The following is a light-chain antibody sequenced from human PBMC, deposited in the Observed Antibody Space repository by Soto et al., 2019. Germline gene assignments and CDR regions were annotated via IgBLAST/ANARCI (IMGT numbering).Light chain of an antibody. J-gene: IGLJ2*01. CDR3: QSYDSSLSGSVV. CDR2: GNS. CDR1: RSNIGAGYD. Sequence: QSVLTQAPSVSGAPGQRVTISCTGSRSNIGAGYDVHWYQQLPGTAPKLLIYGNSNRPSGVPDRFSGSKSGTSASLAITGLQAEDEADYYCQSYDSSLSGSVVFGGGTNVTVL. V-gene: IGLV1-40*01.